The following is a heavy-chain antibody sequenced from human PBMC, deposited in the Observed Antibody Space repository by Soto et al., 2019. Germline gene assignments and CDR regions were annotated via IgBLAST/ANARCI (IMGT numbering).Heavy chain of an antibody. Sequence: EVQLLESGGGLVQPGGSLRLSCAASGFTFSTFDMTWVRQAPGKGLEWVSLIRGVAGSTHYPDYVKGRFTISKDTSNNVLYLEMNSLRADDTAVYFCVKGAWLDYWGQGNMVTVSS. D-gene: IGHD3-16*01. J-gene: IGHJ4*02. V-gene: IGHV3-23*01. CDR2: IRGVAGST. CDR3: VKGAWLDY. CDR1: GFTFSTFD.